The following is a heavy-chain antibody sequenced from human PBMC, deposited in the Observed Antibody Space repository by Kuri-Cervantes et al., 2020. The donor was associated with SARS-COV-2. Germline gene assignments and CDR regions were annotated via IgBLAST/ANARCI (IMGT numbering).Heavy chain of an antibody. CDR1: GFDFSLYN. J-gene: IGHJ4*02. CDR2: ISRNSNYI. V-gene: IGHV3-21*01. Sequence: GESLKISCAASGFDFSLYNMNWVRQAPGKGLEWVSRISRNSNYIDYADSVKGRFIISRDNAKNSLDLQMNSLGPEDTAVYYCVRSFDHWGQGHLVTVSS. CDR3: VRSFDH.